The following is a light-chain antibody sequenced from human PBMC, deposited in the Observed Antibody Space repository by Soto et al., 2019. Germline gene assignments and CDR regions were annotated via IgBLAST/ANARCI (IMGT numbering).Light chain of an antibody. CDR1: SSDLGSYNL. CDR3: SSYAGSTWV. V-gene: IGLV2-23*02. CDR2: EVN. J-gene: IGLJ3*02. Sequence: QSALTQPASVSGSPGQSITISCTGTSSDLGSYNLVSWFQQHPGKAPKLIIYEVNKRPSGVSNLFSGSKSEYTASLTISGLENEDEADYYCSSYAGSTWVFGGGTKLTVL.